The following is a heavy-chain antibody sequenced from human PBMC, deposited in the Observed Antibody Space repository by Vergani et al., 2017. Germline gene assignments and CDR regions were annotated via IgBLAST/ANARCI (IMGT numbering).Heavy chain of an antibody. CDR2: ISSSSSYI. Sequence: EVQLVESGGGLVKPGGSLRLSCAASGFTFSSYSMNWVRQAPGKGLEWVSSISSSSSYIYYADSVKGRFTISRDNAKNSLYLQMNSLRSEDTAVYYCAREGGAVVTPMPYYYYYMDVWGKGTTVTVSS. CDR1: GFTFSSYS. V-gene: IGHV3-21*04. J-gene: IGHJ6*03. CDR3: AREGGAVVTPMPYYYYYMDV. D-gene: IGHD4-23*01.